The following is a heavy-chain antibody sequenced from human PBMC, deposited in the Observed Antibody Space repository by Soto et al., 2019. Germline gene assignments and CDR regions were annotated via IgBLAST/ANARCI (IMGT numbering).Heavy chain of an antibody. Sequence: EVQLVESGGGLVQPGRSLRLSCAAFGFTFSDHYMDWVRQAPGKGLEWVGRIRNKANSYTTEYAASVKGRFTTSRDDSKNSLFLQMNSLKTENTAVYYCASAGILTTPYYFDYWGQGTLVTVSS. J-gene: IGHJ4*01. CDR1: GFTFSDHY. D-gene: IGHD4-4*01. CDR3: ASAGILTTPYYFDY. V-gene: IGHV3-72*01. CDR2: IRNKANSYTT.